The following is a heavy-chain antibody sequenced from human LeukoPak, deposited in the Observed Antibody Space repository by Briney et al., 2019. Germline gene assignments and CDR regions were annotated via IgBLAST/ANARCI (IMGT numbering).Heavy chain of an antibody. V-gene: IGHV3-30*19. CDR1: GFTFSNYG. CDR2: ISYDGSNK. Sequence: GGSLRLSCAASGFTFSNYGMHWVRQAPGKGLEWVAVISYDGSNKYYADSVKGRFTISRDNSKNTLYLQMNSLRAEDTAVYYCARDIVATINGMDVWGQGTTVTVSS. J-gene: IGHJ6*02. CDR3: ARDIVATINGMDV. D-gene: IGHD5-12*01.